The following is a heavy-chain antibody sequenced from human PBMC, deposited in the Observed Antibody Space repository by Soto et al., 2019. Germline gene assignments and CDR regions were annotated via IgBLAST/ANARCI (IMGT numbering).Heavy chain of an antibody. CDR1: GYTFTNYY. V-gene: IGHV1-46*01. Sequence: ASVKVSCKTSGYTFTNYYMHWVRQAPGQGLEWMGIIKCSGNTVYAQRFQGRVTMTRNTSISTAYMELSSLRSEDTAVYYCARERNWFDSWGQGTLVTVSS. CDR2: IKCSGNT. CDR3: ARERNWFDS. J-gene: IGHJ5*01.